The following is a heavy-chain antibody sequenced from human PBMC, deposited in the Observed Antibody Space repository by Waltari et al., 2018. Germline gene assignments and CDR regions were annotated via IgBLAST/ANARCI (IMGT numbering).Heavy chain of an antibody. V-gene: IGHV1-8*01. J-gene: IGHJ6*02. Sequence: QVQLVQSGAEVKKPGASVKVSCKASGYTFTSYDINWVRQATGQGLEWMGWMNPNSGNTGYAQKFQGRVTMTRNTSISTAYMELSSLRSEDTAVYYCARMELRRHYYYYYGMDVWGQGTTVTVSS. CDR2: MNPNSGNT. CDR1: GYTFTSYD. CDR3: ARMELRRHYYYYYGMDV. D-gene: IGHD1-26*01.